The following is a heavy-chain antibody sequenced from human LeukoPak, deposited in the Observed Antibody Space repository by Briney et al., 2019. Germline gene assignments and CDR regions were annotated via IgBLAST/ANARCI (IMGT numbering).Heavy chain of an antibody. V-gene: IGHV1-3*01. CDR1: GYTFTSYA. CDR2: INAGNGNT. CDR3: ARSVAGTSAFDY. J-gene: IGHJ4*02. D-gene: IGHD6-19*01. Sequence: ASVKVSCTASGYTFTSYAMHWVRQAPGQRLEWMGWINAGNGNTKYSQKFQGRVTITRDTSASTAYMELSSLRSEDTAVYYCARSVAGTSAFDYWGQGTLVTVSS.